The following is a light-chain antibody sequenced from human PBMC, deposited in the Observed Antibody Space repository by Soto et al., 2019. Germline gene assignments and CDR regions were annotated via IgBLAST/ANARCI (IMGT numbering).Light chain of an antibody. V-gene: IGLV2-14*01. Sequence: QSALTQPASVSGSPGQSITISCTGTSSDVGRYNYVSWYQHHPVKAPKLMIYEVSNRPSGVSNRFSGSKSGNTASLTISGLQAEDEADYYCSSYTYSSTLVFGGGTK. CDR1: SSDVGRYNY. CDR2: EVS. J-gene: IGLJ2*01. CDR3: SSYTYSSTLV.